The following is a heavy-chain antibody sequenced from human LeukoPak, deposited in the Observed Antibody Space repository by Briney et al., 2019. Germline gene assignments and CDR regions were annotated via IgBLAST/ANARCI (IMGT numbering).Heavy chain of an antibody. Sequence: GGSLRLSCAASGFTFSSYAMSWVRQAPGKGLEWVSAISGSGGSTYYADSVKGRFTIARDNAKKSLYLQMNNLRVEDTAIYYCATAAATHYDVLSGYYNDFDYWGQGTLVTVSS. CDR3: ATAAATHYDVLSGYYNDFDY. D-gene: IGHD3-9*01. V-gene: IGHV3-23*01. J-gene: IGHJ4*02. CDR2: ISGSGGST. CDR1: GFTFSSYA.